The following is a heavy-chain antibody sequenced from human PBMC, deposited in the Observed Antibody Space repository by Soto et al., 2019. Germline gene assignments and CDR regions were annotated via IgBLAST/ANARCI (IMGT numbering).Heavy chain of an antibody. CDR1: GFTLSSYW. CDR2: ISGSGGTT. J-gene: IGHJ4*02. D-gene: IGHD3-9*01. CDR3: AKSSRILTGYFDY. Sequence: GSLRLSCAASGFTLSSYWMHWVRQAPGKGLEWVSAISGSGGTTYYADSVKGRFTFSRDNSKNTLYLQMNSLRAEDTAVYYCAKSSRILTGYFDYWGQGTLVTVSS. V-gene: IGHV3-23*01.